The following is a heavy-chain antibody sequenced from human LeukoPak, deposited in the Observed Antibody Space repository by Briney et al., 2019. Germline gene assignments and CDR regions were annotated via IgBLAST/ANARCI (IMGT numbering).Heavy chain of an antibody. J-gene: IGHJ6*03. CDR3: ARVHRAVAGIYYYMDV. CDR1: GGSISSGSYY. CDR2: IYTSGST. Sequence: SQTLSLTCTVSGGSISSGSYYWSWIRQPAGKGLEWIGRIYTSGSTNYNPSLKSRVTISVDTSKNQFSLKLSSVTAAGTAVYYCARVHRAVAGIYYYMDVWGKGTTVTVSS. V-gene: IGHV4-61*02. D-gene: IGHD6-19*01.